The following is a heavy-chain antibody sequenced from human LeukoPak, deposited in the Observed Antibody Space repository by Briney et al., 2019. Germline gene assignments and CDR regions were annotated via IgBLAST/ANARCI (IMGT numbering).Heavy chain of an antibody. V-gene: IGHV1-46*01. CDR2: VNPSSISA. CDR1: GYTVTSYY. D-gene: IGHD2-2*01. Sequence: ASVKVSCKASGYTVTSYYMHWVRQAPGQGLEWMGIVNPSSISASYAQKFQGRVTMTRDTSTSTVSMELSSLRSDDTAVYYCASVYQHGMDVRGQGTTVTVSS. CDR3: ASVYQHGMDV. J-gene: IGHJ6*02.